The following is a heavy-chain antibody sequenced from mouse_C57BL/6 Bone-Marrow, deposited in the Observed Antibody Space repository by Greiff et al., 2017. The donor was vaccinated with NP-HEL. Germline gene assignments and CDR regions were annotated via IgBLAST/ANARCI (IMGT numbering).Heavy chain of an antibody. J-gene: IGHJ4*01. CDR1: GFTFKNSY. D-gene: IGHD1-1*01. Sequence: VQLQQSVAELVRPGASVKLSCTASGFTFKNSYMHWVKQRPEQGLEWIGRIDPANGNTKYAPKFQGKATITADTSSNTAYLQLSSLTSEDTAIYYCARRYYWSSLSAMDYWGQGTSVTVSS. V-gene: IGHV14-3*01. CDR3: ARRYYWSSLSAMDY. CDR2: IDPANGNT.